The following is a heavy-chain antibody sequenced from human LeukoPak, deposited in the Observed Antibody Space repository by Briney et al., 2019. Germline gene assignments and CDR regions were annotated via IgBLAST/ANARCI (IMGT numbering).Heavy chain of an antibody. D-gene: IGHD1/OR15-1a*01. CDR3: AREEQTTRAFDM. J-gene: IGHJ3*02. CDR2: ITSSGSTI. CDR1: GFTFSSCE. Sequence: GGSLRLSCAASGFTFSSCEMNWVRQAPGKGLEWLSYITSSGSTIYYADSVKGRFTISRDNAKNSLYLQMNSLRAEDTAVYYCAREEQTTRAFDMWGQGTMVTVSS. V-gene: IGHV3-48*03.